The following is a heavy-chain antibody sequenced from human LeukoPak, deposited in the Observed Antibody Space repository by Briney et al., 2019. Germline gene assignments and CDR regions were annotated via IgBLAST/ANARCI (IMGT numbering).Heavy chain of an antibody. J-gene: IGHJ4*02. D-gene: IGHD1-26*01. CDR3: ARANSGIVGATTVDY. V-gene: IGHV1-69*04. CDR2: IIPILGIA. Sequence: GPPVKVSCKASGGTFSSYAISWVRQAPGQGLEWMGRIIPILGIANYAQKFQGRVTITADKSTSTAYMELSSLRSEDTAVYYCARANSGIVGATTVDYWGQGTLVTASS. CDR1: GGTFSSYA.